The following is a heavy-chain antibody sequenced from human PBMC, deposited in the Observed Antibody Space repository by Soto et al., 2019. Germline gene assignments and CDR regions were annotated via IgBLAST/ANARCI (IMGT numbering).Heavy chain of an antibody. V-gene: IGHV1-8*01. D-gene: IGHD6-19*01. CDR2: MNPNTGNA. Sequence: QVQLVQSGAEVKKPGASVKVSCKASGYTFTSYDIHWVRQAPGQGLEWMGWMNPNTGNAASAQKFQGRVTMTRNTSISTAYMQLSSMRSEDTAVYFCARVGRGTSGYFDYWGQGTRVTVSS. J-gene: IGHJ4*02. CDR3: ARVGRGTSGYFDY. CDR1: GYTFTSYD.